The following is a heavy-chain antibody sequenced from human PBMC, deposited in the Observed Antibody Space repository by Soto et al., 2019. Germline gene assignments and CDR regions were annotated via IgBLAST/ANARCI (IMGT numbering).Heavy chain of an antibody. J-gene: IGHJ4*02. V-gene: IGHV3-74*01. CDR2: IDNDGSAT. CDR3: ARAPPFLPAAASYYFDY. Sequence: GGSLRLSCVASGFTFNIYWMHWVRQAPGKGLEWVSRIDNDGSATTYADSVKGRFTISRDNAKNTLFLQMNTLRDDDTAVYYCARAPPFLPAAASYYFDYWGQGTLVTVYS. CDR1: GFTFNIYW. D-gene: IGHD2-2*01.